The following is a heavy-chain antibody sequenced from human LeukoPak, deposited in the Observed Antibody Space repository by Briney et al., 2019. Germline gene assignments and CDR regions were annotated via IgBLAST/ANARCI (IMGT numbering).Heavy chain of an antibody. J-gene: IGHJ6*02. V-gene: IGHV1-2*02. CDR2: INPNSGGT. D-gene: IGHD1-26*01. Sequence: ASVKVSCKASGYTFTGYYMHWVRQAPGQGLEWMGWINPNSGGTNYAQKFQGRVTMTRDTSISTAYMELSRLRSDDTAVYYCARDYSGSYYYYYYGMDVWGQGTTVTVSS. CDR1: GYTFTGYY. CDR3: ARDYSGSYYYYYYGMDV.